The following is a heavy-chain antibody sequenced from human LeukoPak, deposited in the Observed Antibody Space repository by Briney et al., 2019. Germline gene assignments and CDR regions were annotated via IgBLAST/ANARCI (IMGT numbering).Heavy chain of an antibody. CDR2: INPYSGGT. D-gene: IGHD2-15*01. J-gene: IGHJ4*02. CDR1: GYTFTGYY. V-gene: IGHV1-2*02. CDR3: ARFEGVVVALTFDY. Sequence: ASVKVSCKASGYTFTGYYIHWVRQAPGQGLEWMGWINPYSGGTNYAQKFQGRVTMTRDTSTSTAYMELSRLRSDDTAVYYCARFEGVVVALTFDYWGQGTLVTVSS.